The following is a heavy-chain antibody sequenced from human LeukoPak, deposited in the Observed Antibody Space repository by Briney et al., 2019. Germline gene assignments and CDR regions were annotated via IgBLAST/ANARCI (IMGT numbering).Heavy chain of an antibody. V-gene: IGHV3-30*04. CDR2: ISYDGSNK. Sequence: GRSLRLSCAASGCTFSGSAMHWVRQAPGKGLEWVAFISYDGSNKYYADSVKGRFTISRDNSKNTLYLQMNSLTTEDTAVYYCAREAPFDYWGQGTLVTVSS. J-gene: IGHJ4*02. CDR3: AREAPFDY. CDR1: GCTFSGSA.